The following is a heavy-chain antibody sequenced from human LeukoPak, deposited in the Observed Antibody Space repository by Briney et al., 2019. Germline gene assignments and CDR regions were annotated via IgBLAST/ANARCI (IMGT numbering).Heavy chain of an antibody. CDR2: ITPIFGTA. D-gene: IGHD6-13*01. CDR1: GYTFTGYY. V-gene: IGHV1-69*13. CDR3: ATSARYTTTWSNWFDP. J-gene: IGHJ5*02. Sequence: SVKVSCKASGYTFTGYYMHWVRQAPGQGLEWMGGITPIFGTAKYAQKFQGRVTITADESTSTAYMELSSLSSEDTAMYYCATSARYTTTWSNWFDPWGQGTLVTVSS.